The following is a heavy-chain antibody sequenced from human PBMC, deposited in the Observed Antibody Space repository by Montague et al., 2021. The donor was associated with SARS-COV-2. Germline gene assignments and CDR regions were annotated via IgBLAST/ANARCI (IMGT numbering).Heavy chain of an antibody. D-gene: IGHD3-3*01. CDR3: ERFCSGYVDK. Sequence: SETLSLTCSFSGGSIRSYYWSWIRLPPGNALEWLGYIYYNGETTHNSSLKSRGSISVDTYRSQFSLRLTTVTAADTAVYICERFCSGYVDKWSQGTLVTVSS. J-gene: IGHJ4*02. V-gene: IGHV4-59*01. CDR1: GGSIRSYY. CDR2: IYYNGET.